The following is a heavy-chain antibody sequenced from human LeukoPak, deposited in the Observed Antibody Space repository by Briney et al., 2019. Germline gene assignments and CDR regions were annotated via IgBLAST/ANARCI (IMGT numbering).Heavy chain of an antibody. D-gene: IGHD2-8*01. CDR2: IKQDGSEK. J-gene: IGHJ5*02. CDR3: ARDSEWSRPFDP. Sequence: PGGSLRLSCAASGFTFSSYSMNWVRQAPGKGLEWVANIKQDGSEKYYVDSVKGRFTISRDNAKNSLYLQMNSLRAEDTAVYYCARDSEWSRPFDPWGQGTLVTVSS. V-gene: IGHV3-7*04. CDR1: GFTFSSYS.